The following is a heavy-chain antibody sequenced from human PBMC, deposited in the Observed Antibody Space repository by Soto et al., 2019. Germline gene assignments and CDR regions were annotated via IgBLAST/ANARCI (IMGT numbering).Heavy chain of an antibody. Sequence: SETLSLTCTVSGGSISSGDYYWSWIRQPPGKGLEWIGYIYYSGSTYYNPSLKSRVTISVDTSKNQFSLKLSSVTAADTAVYYCARGMLLNYYYYYGMDVWGQGTTVTVS. CDR1: GGSISSGDYY. J-gene: IGHJ6*02. D-gene: IGHD2-15*01. CDR3: ARGMLLNYYYYYGMDV. V-gene: IGHV4-30-4*01. CDR2: IYYSGST.